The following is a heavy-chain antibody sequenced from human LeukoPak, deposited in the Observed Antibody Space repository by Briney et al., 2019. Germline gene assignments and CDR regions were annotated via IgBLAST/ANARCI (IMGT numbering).Heavy chain of an antibody. J-gene: IGHJ6*02. CDR2: IWYDGSNK. CDR1: GFTFSSYV. D-gene: IGHD6-19*01. CDR3: ARDSRGYSSGWYVNYGMDV. V-gene: IGHV3-33*01. Sequence: GGSLRLSCAASGFTFSSYVMHWVRQAPGKGLEWVAVIWYDGSNKYYADSVKGRFTISRDNSKNTLYLQMNSLSAEDTAVYYCARDSRGYSSGWYVNYGMDVWGQGTTVTVSS.